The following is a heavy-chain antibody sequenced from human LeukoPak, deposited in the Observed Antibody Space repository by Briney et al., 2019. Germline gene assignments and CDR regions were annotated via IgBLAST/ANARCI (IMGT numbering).Heavy chain of an antibody. Sequence: GGSLRLSCAASGFTFSSYGMHWVRQAPGKGLEWVALIWCDGRNKYYADSVRGRFTISRDNSKNTVYVQMNSLRAEDTAVYYCATHSDYGLDVWGQGTTVTVSS. CDR1: GFTFSSYG. J-gene: IGHJ6*02. CDR3: ATHSDYGLDV. CDR2: IWCDGRNK. D-gene: IGHD2-21*01. V-gene: IGHV3-33*01.